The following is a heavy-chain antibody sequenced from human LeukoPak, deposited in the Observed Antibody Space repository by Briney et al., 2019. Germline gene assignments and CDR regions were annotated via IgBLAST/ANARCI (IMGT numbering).Heavy chain of an antibody. CDR3: ARDFDWSHDAFDT. D-gene: IGHD3-9*01. CDR1: GFTVSSNY. Sequence: PGGSLRLSCAASGFTVSSNYMSWVRQAPGKGLEWVSVIYSGGSTYCADSVKGRFTISRDNSKNTLYLQMNSLRAEDTAVYYCARDFDWSHDAFDTWGQGTMVTVSS. CDR2: IYSGGST. J-gene: IGHJ3*02. V-gene: IGHV3-66*01.